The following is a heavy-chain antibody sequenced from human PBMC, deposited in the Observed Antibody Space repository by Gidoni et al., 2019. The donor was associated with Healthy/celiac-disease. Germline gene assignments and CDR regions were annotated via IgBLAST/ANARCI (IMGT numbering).Heavy chain of an antibody. CDR3: TGAVTTSFDY. CDR2: ISSNSSYI. Sequence: EVQLVESGGGLVKPGGSLSLSCAASGVTFSSYSMNLVRQAPGKGLEWVSSISSNSSYIYDADSVKIRFTISRDNAKNSLYLQMNSLRAEDTAVYYCTGAVTTSFDYWGQGTMVTVSS. CDR1: GVTFSSYS. V-gene: IGHV3-21*01. J-gene: IGHJ4*02. D-gene: IGHD4-17*01.